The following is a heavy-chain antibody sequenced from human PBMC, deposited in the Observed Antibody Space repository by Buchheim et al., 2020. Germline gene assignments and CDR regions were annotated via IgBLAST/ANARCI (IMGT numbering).Heavy chain of an antibody. CDR2: IGGSGGTT. J-gene: IGHJ4*02. V-gene: IGHV3-23*01. CDR3: AKRAVGSSGWSTFDS. D-gene: IGHD6-19*01. CDR1: GFTFSSYA. Sequence: EVQLLESGGGLVQPGGSLRLSCAASGFTFSSYAMSWVSQAPGKGLEWVSVIGGSGGTTYYADSGKGRFSISSDNSKNTVYLQMNSLRAEDTAVYYCAKRAVGSSGWSTFDSWGQGTL.